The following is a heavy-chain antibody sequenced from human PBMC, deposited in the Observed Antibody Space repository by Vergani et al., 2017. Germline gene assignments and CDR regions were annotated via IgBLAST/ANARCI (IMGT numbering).Heavy chain of an antibody. CDR3: ARASDCSSTSCPGLY. CDR2: IYYSGST. D-gene: IGHD2-2*01. CDR1: GGSISSGGYY. V-gene: IGHV4-31*03. J-gene: IGHJ4*02. Sequence: QVQLQESGPGLVKPSQTLSLTCTVSGGSISSGGYYWSWIRQHPGKGLEWIGYIYYSGSTYYNPSLKSRVTISVDTSKNQFSLKLSSVTAADTAGYYCARASDCSSTSCPGLYWGQGTLVTVSS.